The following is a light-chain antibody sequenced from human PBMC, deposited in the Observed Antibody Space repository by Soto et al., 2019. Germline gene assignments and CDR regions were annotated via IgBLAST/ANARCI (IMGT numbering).Light chain of an antibody. CDR2: GNS. CDR1: SSNIGAGYD. CDR3: QSSVSSLRGFV. J-gene: IGLJ1*01. Sequence: QYVLTQPPSVSGAPGQRVTISCTGSSSNIGAGYDVHWYQQLPGTAPKLLIYGNSNRPSGVPDRFSGSKSGTAASLAITGLQTEDEADYYCQSSVSSLRGFVFGTGTKLTVL. V-gene: IGLV1-40*01.